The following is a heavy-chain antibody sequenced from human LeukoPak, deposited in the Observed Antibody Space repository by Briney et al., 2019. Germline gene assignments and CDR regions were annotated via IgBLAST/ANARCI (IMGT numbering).Heavy chain of an antibody. J-gene: IGHJ5*02. CDR3: ARVYYDSSGYYGGWFDP. CDR1: GGSISSSNW. Sequence: PSETLSLTCAVSGGSISSSNWWSWVRQPPGKGLEWIGYIYYSGSTNYNPSLKSRVTISVDTSKNQFSLKLSSVTAADTAVYYCARVYYDSSGYYGGWFDPWGQGTLVTVSS. CDR2: IYYSGST. V-gene: IGHV4-4*02. D-gene: IGHD3-22*01.